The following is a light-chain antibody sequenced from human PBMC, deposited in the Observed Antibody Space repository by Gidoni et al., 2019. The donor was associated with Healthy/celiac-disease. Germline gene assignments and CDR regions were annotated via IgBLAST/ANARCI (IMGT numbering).Light chain of an antibody. Sequence: QTVVTQEPSFSVSPGGTVTLTCSLSYGSVSTSYYPSWYQQTPGQAPRTLIYSTTTRSSRVPDRFSGSILGNKAALTITGAQADDESDYYCVLYMGSGIWVFGGGTKLTVL. J-gene: IGLJ3*02. CDR3: VLYMGSGIWV. V-gene: IGLV8-61*01. CDR1: YGSVSTSYY. CDR2: STT.